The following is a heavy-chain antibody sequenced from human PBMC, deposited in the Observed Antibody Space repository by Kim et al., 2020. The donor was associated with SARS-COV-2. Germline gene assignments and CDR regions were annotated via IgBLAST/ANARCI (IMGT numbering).Heavy chain of an antibody. J-gene: IGHJ2*01. V-gene: IGHV4-61*02. CDR3: AREARGSYAHWYFDL. CDR2: IYTSGST. D-gene: IGHD1-26*01. CDR1: GGSISSGSYY. Sequence: SETLSLTCTVSGGSISSGSYYWSWIRQPAGKGLEWIGRIYTSGSTNYNPSLKSRVTISVDTSKNQFSLKLSSVTAADTAVYYCAREARGSYAHWYFDLWGRGTLVTVSS.